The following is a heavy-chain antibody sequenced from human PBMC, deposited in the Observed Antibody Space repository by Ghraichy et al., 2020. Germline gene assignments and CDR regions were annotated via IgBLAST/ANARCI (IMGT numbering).Heavy chain of an antibody. CDR1: GYTFTSYG. Sequence: ASVKVSCKASGYTFTSYGISWVRQAPGQGLEWMGWISAYNGNTNYAQKLQGRVTMTTDTSTSTAYMELRSLRSDDTAVYYCARGLLRGSSWHHNDYWGQGTLVTVSS. D-gene: IGHD6-13*01. CDR3: ARGLLRGSSWHHNDY. J-gene: IGHJ4*02. CDR2: ISAYNGNT. V-gene: IGHV1-18*04.